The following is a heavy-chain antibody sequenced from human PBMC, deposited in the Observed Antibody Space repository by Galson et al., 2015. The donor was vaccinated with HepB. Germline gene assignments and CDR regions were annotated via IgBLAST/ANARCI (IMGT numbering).Heavy chain of an antibody. V-gene: IGHV3-66*02. Sequence: SLRLSCAASGFTVSNHYMSWVRQAPAKGLEWVSLTYSGGSTYFADSVKGRFTISRDNTKNTLYLQMNSLRDEDTAIYHCARTPGADDWYFDLWGRGTLVTVSS. D-gene: IGHD2-8*02. CDR2: TYSGGST. J-gene: IGHJ2*01. CDR1: GFTVSNHY. CDR3: ARTPGADDWYFDL.